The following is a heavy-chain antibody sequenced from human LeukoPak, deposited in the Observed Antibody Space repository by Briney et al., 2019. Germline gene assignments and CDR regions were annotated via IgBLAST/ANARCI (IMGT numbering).Heavy chain of an antibody. J-gene: IGHJ4*02. CDR1: GFTFSTYA. Sequence: PGGSLRLSCAASGFTFSTYAMNWVRQAPGKGLEWVSYIGGSSSNTYYGDAVKGRFAISRDNAKSSLFLQMNSLRAEDTAVYYCVRGKQRWISGADYWGQGALVTASS. CDR2: IGGSSSNT. CDR3: VRGKQRWISGADY. V-gene: IGHV3-48*01. D-gene: IGHD5-12*01.